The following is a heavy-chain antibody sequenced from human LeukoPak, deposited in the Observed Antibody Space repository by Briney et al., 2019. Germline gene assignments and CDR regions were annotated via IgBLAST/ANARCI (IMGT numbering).Heavy chain of an antibody. D-gene: IGHD3-22*01. CDR1: GFTFSSYA. V-gene: IGHV3-30*02. Sequence: PGGSLRLSCAASGFTFSSYAMHWVRQAPGKGLEWVAFIRYDGSNKYYADSVKGRFTISRDNSKNTLYLQMNSLRAEDTAVYYCAKGPINYYDSSETFFDYWGQGTLVTVSS. CDR2: IRYDGSNK. CDR3: AKGPINYYDSSETFFDY. J-gene: IGHJ4*02.